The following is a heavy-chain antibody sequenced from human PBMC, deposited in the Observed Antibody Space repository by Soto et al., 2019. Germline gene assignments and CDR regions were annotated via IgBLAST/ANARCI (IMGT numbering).Heavy chain of an antibody. V-gene: IGHV1-24*01. Sequence: ASVKVSCKVSGYTLTELSMHWVRQAPGKGLEWMGGFDPEDGETIYAQKFQGRVTISADESTTTAYMELSSLRSDDTAVYYCAKDGGREGYFGNWFDPWGQGTLVTVSS. CDR2: FDPEDGET. J-gene: IGHJ5*02. CDR3: AKDGGREGYFGNWFDP. CDR1: GYTLTELS. D-gene: IGHD2-15*01.